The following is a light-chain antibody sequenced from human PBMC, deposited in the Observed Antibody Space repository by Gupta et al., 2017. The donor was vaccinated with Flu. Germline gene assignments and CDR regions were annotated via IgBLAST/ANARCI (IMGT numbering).Light chain of an antibody. CDR3: QQYGSSPPYT. J-gene: IGKJ2*01. CDR2: GAS. CDR1: QSVSSSY. V-gene: IGKV3-20*01. Sequence: EIVFTQSPGTLSLSPGERANLSCRASQSVSSSYLAWYQQKPGQAPRLLIYGASSRATGIPDRFSGSGSGTDFTLTISRLEPEDFAVYYCQQYGSSPPYTFGQGTKLEIK.